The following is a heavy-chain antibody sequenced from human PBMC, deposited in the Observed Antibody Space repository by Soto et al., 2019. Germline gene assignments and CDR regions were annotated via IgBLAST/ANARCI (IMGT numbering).Heavy chain of an antibody. CDR3: AHTAAAGYYYYYGMDV. Sequence: EVQLLESGGGLVQPGGSLRLSCAASGFTFSSYAMSWVRQAPGKGLEWVSAISGSGGSTYYADSVKGRFTISRDNSKNTLYLQMNSLRAEDTAVYYCAHTAAAGYYYYYGMDVWGQGTTVTVSS. D-gene: IGHD6-13*01. J-gene: IGHJ6*02. V-gene: IGHV3-23*01. CDR2: ISGSGGST. CDR1: GFTFSSYA.